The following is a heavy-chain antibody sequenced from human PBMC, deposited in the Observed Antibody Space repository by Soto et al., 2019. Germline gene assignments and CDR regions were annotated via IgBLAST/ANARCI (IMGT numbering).Heavy chain of an antibody. CDR2: IYNSGIT. CDR1: GGSISSGDYS. J-gene: IGHJ5*02. D-gene: IGHD3-3*01. CDR3: ARGVTVFGLVSRFWVDP. V-gene: IGHV4-30-4*01. Sequence: QVLLQESGPGLVKSSQTLSLTCTVSGGSISSGDYSWSWVRQSPGKGLEWIGHIYNSGITYYNPSLKSRVVISIDTSRNQCSLRLNSLTAADRAVYFCARGVTVFGLVSRFWVDPWGQGTVVTVSS.